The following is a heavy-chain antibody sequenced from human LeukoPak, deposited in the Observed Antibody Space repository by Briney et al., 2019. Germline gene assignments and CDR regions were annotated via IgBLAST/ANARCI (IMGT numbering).Heavy chain of an antibody. J-gene: IGHJ6*04. V-gene: IGHV4-61*02. D-gene: IGHD2-21*02. Sequence: PSQTLSLTCTVSGGSISSGSYYWSWIRQPAGKGLEWIGRIYTSGSTNYNPSLKSRVTISVDTSKNQFSLKLSSVTAADTAVYYCARDSGIQRRVVPMDVWGKGTTVTVSS. CDR2: IYTSGST. CDR3: ARDSGIQRRVVPMDV. CDR1: GGSISSGSYY.